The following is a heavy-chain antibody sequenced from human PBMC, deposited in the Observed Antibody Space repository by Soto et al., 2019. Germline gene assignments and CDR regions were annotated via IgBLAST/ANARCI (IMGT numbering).Heavy chain of an antibody. V-gene: IGHV5-51*01. J-gene: IGHJ6*02. CDR2: IYPGDSDT. CDR3: ARHEKLYYSYYGMDV. CDR1: GYSFTTYW. Sequence: PGESLKISCKASGYSFTTYWIGWVRQLPGKGLEWMGIIYPGDSDTRYSPSFLGQVTISADNSISTAYLQWSSLKASDTATYYCARHEKLYYSYYGMDVWGQGNTVTVSS.